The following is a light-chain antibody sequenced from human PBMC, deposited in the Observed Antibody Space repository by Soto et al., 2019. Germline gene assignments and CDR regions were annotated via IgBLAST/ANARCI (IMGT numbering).Light chain of an antibody. CDR3: ETWVTNTQV. CDR1: SGHNRNI. J-gene: IGLJ3*02. Sequence: QSVLTQSSSASASPGSSVKLTCTLSSGHNRNIIAWHQQQPGKAPRYLMKLEGSGNYNKGSGVPDRFSGSSSGADRYLTISNLQSEDEADYYCETWVTNTQVFGGGTQLTVL. CDR2: LEGSGNY. V-gene: IGLV4-60*03.